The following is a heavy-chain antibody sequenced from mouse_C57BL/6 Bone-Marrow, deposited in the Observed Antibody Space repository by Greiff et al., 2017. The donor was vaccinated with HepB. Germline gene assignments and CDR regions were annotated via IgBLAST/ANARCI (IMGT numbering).Heavy chain of an antibody. V-gene: IGHV6-3*01. CDR1: GFTFSNYW. CDR3: TGTAQEGFAY. J-gene: IGHJ3*01. D-gene: IGHD3-2*02. CDR2: IRLKSDNYAT. Sequence: EVKVEESGGGLVQPGGSMKLSCVASGFTFSNYWMNWVRQSPEKGLEWVAQIRLKSDNYATHYAESVKGRFTISRDDSKSSVYLQMNNLRAEDTGIYYWTGTAQEGFAYGGQGTLVAVSA.